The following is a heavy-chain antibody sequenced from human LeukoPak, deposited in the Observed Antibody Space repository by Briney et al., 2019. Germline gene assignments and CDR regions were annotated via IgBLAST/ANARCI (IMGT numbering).Heavy chain of an antibody. J-gene: IGHJ4*02. CDR1: GFTFSSYS. V-gene: IGHV3-21*01. CDR2: ISSSSSYI. D-gene: IGHD7-27*01. CDR3: ARTGDEDYFDY. Sequence: GGSLRHSCAASGFTFSSYSMNWVRQAPGKGLEWVSSISSSSSYIYYADSVKGRFTISRDNAKNSLYLQMNSLRAEDTAVYYCARTGDEDYFDYWGQGTLVTVSS.